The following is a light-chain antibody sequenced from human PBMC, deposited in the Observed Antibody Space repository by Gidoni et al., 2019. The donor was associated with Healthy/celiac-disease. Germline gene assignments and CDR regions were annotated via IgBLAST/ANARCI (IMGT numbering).Light chain of an antibody. J-gene: IGKJ5*01. Sequence: DIQMTQSPSSLSASVGDRVTITCRASQSISSYLNWYQQKPGKAPKLLIYAASSLQSGVPSRFSGGGSCTDYTLTISSLQHEDFATYYCQQSYSTPFTFGQGTRLEIK. V-gene: IGKV1-39*01. CDR1: QSISSY. CDR2: AAS. CDR3: QQSYSTPFT.